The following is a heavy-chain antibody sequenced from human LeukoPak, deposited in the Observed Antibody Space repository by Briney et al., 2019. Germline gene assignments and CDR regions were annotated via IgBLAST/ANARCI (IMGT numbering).Heavy chain of an antibody. Sequence: SVKVSCKASGGTFSSYAISWVRQAPGQGLEWMGGIIPGFGTANYAQKFQGRVTITADESTSTAYMELSSLRSEDTAVYYCASGYCSSTSCSTTLDYWGQGTLVTASS. CDR3: ASGYCSSTSCSTTLDY. CDR2: IIPGFGTA. D-gene: IGHD2-2*02. V-gene: IGHV1-69*13. CDR1: GGTFSSYA. J-gene: IGHJ4*02.